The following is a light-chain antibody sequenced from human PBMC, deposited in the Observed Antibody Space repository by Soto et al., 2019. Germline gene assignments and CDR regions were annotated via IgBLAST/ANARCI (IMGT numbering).Light chain of an antibody. CDR1: QSVNSY. J-gene: IGKJ3*01. V-gene: IGKV3-20*01. CDR2: GAS. Sequence: EIVLTQSPASLSLSPGERASLSCRASQSVNSYLAWYQQRPGQAPRVVIYGASTRATGIPERFSGSGSGTDFTLTISRLEPEDFAVYYCQQYGRSPFTFGPGTKVDIK. CDR3: QQYGRSPFT.